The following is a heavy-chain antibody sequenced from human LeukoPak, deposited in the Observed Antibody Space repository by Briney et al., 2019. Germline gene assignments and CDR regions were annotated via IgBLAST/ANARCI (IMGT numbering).Heavy chain of an antibody. CDR1: GYTFTSYG. J-gene: IGHJ4*02. CDR2: ISAYNGNT. V-gene: IGHV1-18*01. D-gene: IGHD4-23*01. CDR3: ARDHYYGGNRNDFDY. Sequence: GASVKVSCKASGYTFTSYGISWVRQAPGQGLEWMGRISAYNGNTNYAQKLQGRVTMTTDTSTSTAYMELRSLRSDDTAVYYCARDHYYGGNRNDFDYWGQGTLVTVSS.